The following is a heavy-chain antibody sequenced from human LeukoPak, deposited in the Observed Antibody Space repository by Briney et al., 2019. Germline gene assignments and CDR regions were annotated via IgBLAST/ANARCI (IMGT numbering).Heavy chain of an antibody. CDR1: GFSFRRYA. CDR2: ISGSGGNT. D-gene: IGHD3-16*02. CDR3: AKTVSGSHSYQGGDY. V-gene: IGHV3-23*01. J-gene: IGHJ4*02. Sequence: GGSLRLSCAPSGFSFRRYAMSWVRQARAEGGVWVSSISGSGGNTYYADSVKGRFTMSRDNSKNTLYLQMNSLRAEDTAVYFCAKTVSGSHSYQGGDYWGQGTLVTVST.